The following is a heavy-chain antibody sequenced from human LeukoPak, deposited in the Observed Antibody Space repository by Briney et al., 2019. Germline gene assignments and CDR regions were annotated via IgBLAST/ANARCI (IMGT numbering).Heavy chain of an antibody. Sequence: GGSLRLSCAGSGFTFSNAWMNWVRQAPGKGLEWVSAISGSGGSTYYADSVKGRFTISRDNSKNTLYLQMNSLRAEDTAVYYCAKDTRYYDSSGYLDYWGQGTLVTVSS. V-gene: IGHV3-23*01. CDR2: ISGSGGST. CDR1: GFTFSNAW. D-gene: IGHD3-22*01. CDR3: AKDTRYYDSSGYLDY. J-gene: IGHJ4*02.